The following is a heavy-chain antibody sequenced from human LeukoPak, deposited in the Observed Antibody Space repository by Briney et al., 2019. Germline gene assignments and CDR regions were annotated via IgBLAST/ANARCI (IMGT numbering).Heavy chain of an antibody. D-gene: IGHD6-13*01. CDR2: LYSGGAT. CDR1: GFTFSSYA. J-gene: IGHJ4*02. V-gene: IGHV3-53*04. Sequence: GGSLRLSCAASGFTFSSYAMSWVRQAPGKGLEWVSVLYSGGATYYPDSVMARFTISRHDSKNTLYLQMNNLRPEDTAMYYCATVANPAAGRSYFDYWGQGTLVIVSS. CDR3: ATVANPAAGRSYFDY.